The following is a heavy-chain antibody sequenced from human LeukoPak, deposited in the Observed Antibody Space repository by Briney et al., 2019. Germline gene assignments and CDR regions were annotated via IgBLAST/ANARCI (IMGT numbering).Heavy chain of an antibody. V-gene: IGHV3-21*01. CDR1: GFTFSSYS. J-gene: IGHJ4*02. CDR3: ARLKGYYYDSSGLTNFDY. Sequence: GGSLRLSCAASGFTFSSYSMNWVCQAPGKGLEWVSSISSSSSYIYYADSVKGRFTISRDNAKNSLYLQMNSLRAEDTAVYYCARLKGYYYDSSGLTNFDYWGQGTLVTVSS. D-gene: IGHD3-22*01. CDR2: ISSSSSYI.